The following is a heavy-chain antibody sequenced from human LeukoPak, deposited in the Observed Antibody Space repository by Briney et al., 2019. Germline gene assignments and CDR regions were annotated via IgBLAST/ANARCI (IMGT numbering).Heavy chain of an antibody. Sequence: PSETLSLTXTVSGGSISSYYWSWIRQPAGKGLEWIGRIYTSGSTNYNPSLKSRVTMSVDTSKNQFSLKLSSVTAADTAVYYCASQDIVVVSTSAEYFQHWGQGTLVTVSS. J-gene: IGHJ1*01. V-gene: IGHV4-4*07. CDR3: ASQDIVVVSTSAEYFQH. CDR2: IYTSGST. D-gene: IGHD2-2*01. CDR1: GGSISSYY.